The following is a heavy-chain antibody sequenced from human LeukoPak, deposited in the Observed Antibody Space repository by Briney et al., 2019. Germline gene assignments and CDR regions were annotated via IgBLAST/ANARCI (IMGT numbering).Heavy chain of an antibody. D-gene: IGHD2-15*01. CDR2: ISGSGGST. Sequence: SGGSLRLSCAASGFTFSSYAMSWVRQAPGKGLEWVSAISGSGGSTYYADSVKGRFTISRDNSKNTLYLQMNSLRAEDTAVYYCAKDSYSGKVVAVPAFGGYYYGMDVWGQGTTVTVSS. CDR1: GFTFSSYA. J-gene: IGHJ6*02. V-gene: IGHV3-23*01. CDR3: AKDSYSGKVVAVPAFGGYYYGMDV.